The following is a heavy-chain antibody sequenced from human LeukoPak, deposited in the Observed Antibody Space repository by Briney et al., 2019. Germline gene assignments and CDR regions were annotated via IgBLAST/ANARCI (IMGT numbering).Heavy chain of an antibody. CDR3: AGRLYSSSWYFDY. J-gene: IGHJ4*02. CDR1: GGSISSSSYY. Sequence: SETLSLTCTVSGGSISSSSYYWGWIRQPPGKGLEWIGSIYYSGSTNYNPSLKSRVTISVDTSKNQFSLKLNSVTAADTAVYYCAGRLYSSSWYFDYWGQGTLVTVSS. CDR2: IYYSGST. D-gene: IGHD6-13*01. V-gene: IGHV4-39*07.